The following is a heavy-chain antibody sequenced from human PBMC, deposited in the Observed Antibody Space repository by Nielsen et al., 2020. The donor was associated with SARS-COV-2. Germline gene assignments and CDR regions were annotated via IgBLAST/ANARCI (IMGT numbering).Heavy chain of an antibody. CDR1: GFTFSSYG. CDR3: AKDRDSSSSGALS. V-gene: IGHV3-30*18. J-gene: IGHJ5*02. Sequence: GGSLRPSCAASGFTFSSYGMHWVRQAPGKGLEWVAVISYDGSNKYYADSVKGRFTISRDNSKNTLYLQMNSLRAEDTAVYYCAKDRDSSSSGALSWGQGTLVTVSS. CDR2: ISYDGSNK. D-gene: IGHD6-6*01.